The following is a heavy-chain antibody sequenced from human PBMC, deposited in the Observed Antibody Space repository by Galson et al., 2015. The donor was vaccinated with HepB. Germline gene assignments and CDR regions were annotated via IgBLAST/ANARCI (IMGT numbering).Heavy chain of an antibody. Sequence: VRQAPGQGLEWMGRINPNSGGTNYAQNLQGRVTMTRDTSISTVYMELSRLRSDDTAVYYCAGGDLIVGASFDYWGQGTLVTVSS. CDR3: AGGDLIVGASFDY. D-gene: IGHD1-26*01. CDR2: INPNSGGT. J-gene: IGHJ4*02. V-gene: IGHV1-2*06.